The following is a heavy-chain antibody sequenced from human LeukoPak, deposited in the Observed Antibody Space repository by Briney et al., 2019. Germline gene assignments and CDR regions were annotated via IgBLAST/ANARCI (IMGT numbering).Heavy chain of an antibody. V-gene: IGHV5-51*01. Sequence: GESLKISCKGSGYTFTSYWIGWVRQMPGKGLEWMGIIYPGDADTRYSPSFQDQVTISADKSISIAYLQWSSLKASDTAMCYCARLNYYGSGDYGLDVWGQGTTVTVSS. CDR3: ARLNYYGSGDYGLDV. CDR1: GYTFTSYW. CDR2: IYPGDADT. J-gene: IGHJ6*02. D-gene: IGHD3-10*01.